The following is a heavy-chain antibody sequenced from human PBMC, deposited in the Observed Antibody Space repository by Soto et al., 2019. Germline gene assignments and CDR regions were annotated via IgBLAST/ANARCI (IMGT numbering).Heavy chain of an antibody. CDR1: DSPFVNYC. J-gene: IGHJ4*02. Sequence: GGSLDSPVQPLDSPFVNYCMQWICRAPGEGLEWVGFSKNKSNRGTTEYAASVKGRSTISRDDPRSIAYLQMNSLRAEDTAVYYCAKNRGLQYYFDYWGQGTLVTVSS. CDR2: SKNKSNRGTT. CDR3: AKNRGLQYYFDY. V-gene: IGHV3-49*03.